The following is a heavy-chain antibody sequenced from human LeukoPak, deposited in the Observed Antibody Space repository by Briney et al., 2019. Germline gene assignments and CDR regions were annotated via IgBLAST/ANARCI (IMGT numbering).Heavy chain of an antibody. CDR2: INPSGGST. Sequence: ASVKVSCKASGYTFTSYYMHWVRQAPGQGLEWMGIINPSGGSTSYAQKFQGRVTMTRDTSTSTVYMELSSLRSEDTAVYYCARDPGDCSSTSCSAEGWGQGTLVTVSS. V-gene: IGHV1-46*01. CDR1: GYTFTSYY. CDR3: ARDPGDCSSTSCSAEG. J-gene: IGHJ4*02. D-gene: IGHD2-2*01.